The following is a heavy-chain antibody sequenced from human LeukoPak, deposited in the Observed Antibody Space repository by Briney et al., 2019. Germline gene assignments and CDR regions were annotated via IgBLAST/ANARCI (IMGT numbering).Heavy chain of an antibody. Sequence: GGSLRLSCAASGFTFSSYAMSWVRQAPGKGLELVSAISAGGSTYYADSVEGRFTISRDNSKNTLYLQMNSLRAEDTGVYYCAKRGQYYYDSSGYYYQDWGQGTLVIVSS. J-gene: IGHJ4*02. CDR1: GFTFSSYA. D-gene: IGHD3-22*01. V-gene: IGHV3-23*01. CDR2: ISAGGST. CDR3: AKRGQYYYDSSGYYYQD.